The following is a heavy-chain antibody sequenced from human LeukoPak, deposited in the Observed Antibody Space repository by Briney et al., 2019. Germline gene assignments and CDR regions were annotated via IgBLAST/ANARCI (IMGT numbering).Heavy chain of an antibody. CDR3: ARDGAAAAGRYFDY. J-gene: IGHJ4*02. D-gene: IGHD6-13*01. V-gene: IGHV3-21*01. Sequence: GGTLRLSCAASGFTFSGYSMNWVRQAPGKGLEWVSSISTTSAYIYYADSVKGRLTTSRDNAKSSLYLEMNSLRAEDTAVYYCARDGAAAAGRYFDYWGQGSLVTVSS. CDR1: GFTFSGYS. CDR2: ISTTSAYI.